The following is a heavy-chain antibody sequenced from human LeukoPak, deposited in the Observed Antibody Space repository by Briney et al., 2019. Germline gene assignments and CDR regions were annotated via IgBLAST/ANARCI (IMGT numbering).Heavy chain of an antibody. D-gene: IGHD3-3*01. CDR2: INPNSGGT. J-gene: IGHJ4*02. V-gene: IGHV1-2*02. CDR1: GYTFTGYY. Sequence: ASVKVSCKASGYTFTGYYMHWVRQAPGQGLEWMGWINPNSGGTNYAQKFQGRVTMTRDTSISTAYMELSRLRSDDTAVYYCARARGVWSGYLDQDGFDYWGQGTLVTVSS. CDR3: ARARGVWSGYLDQDGFDY.